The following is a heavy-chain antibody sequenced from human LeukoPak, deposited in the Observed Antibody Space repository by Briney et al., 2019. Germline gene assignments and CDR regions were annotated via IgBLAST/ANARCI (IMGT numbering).Heavy chain of an antibody. CDR3: AREQRMQTYFDY. D-gene: IGHD2-8*01. J-gene: IGHJ4*02. CDR1: GFTFSDYY. Sequence: GGSLRLSCAASGFTFSDYYMSWIRQAPGKGLEWLSYISSSGYTIYYADSVKGRFSISRDNAKKSLYLQMSSLRAEDTAVYYCAREQRMQTYFDYWGQGTLVTVSS. V-gene: IGHV3-11*01. CDR2: ISSSGYTI.